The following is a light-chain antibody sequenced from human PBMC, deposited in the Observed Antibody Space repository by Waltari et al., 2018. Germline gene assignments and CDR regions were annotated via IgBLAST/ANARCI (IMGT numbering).Light chain of an antibody. V-gene: IGKV4-1*01. Sequence: DIVMTQSPDSLAMSLGERATINCKSSQSVLYSSNNKNYLAWYQQKPGQPPKLLIYWASTRESGVPDRFSGSGSGTDFTLTISSLQAEDVAVYYCQQYYSSSVTFGPGTKVEIK. J-gene: IGKJ3*01. CDR1: QSVLYSSNNKNY. CDR2: WAS. CDR3: QQYYSSSVT.